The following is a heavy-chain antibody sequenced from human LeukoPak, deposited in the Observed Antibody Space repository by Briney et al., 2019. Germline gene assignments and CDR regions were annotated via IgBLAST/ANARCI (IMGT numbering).Heavy chain of an antibody. J-gene: IGHJ5*02. V-gene: IGHV1-69*05. CDR1: GGTFSSYA. CDR3: ARESVNWFDP. CDR2: IVPIFGTA. Sequence: ASVKVSCKASGGTFSSYAISWVRQAPGQGLEWMGGIVPIFGTANYAQKFQGRVTITTDESTSTAYMELSSLRSEDTAVYYCARESVNWFDPWGQGTLVTVSS. D-gene: IGHD6-19*01.